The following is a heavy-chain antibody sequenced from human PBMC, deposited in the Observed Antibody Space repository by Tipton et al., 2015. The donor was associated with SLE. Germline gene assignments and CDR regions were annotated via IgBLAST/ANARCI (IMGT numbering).Heavy chain of an antibody. CDR3: ARDGVRKGWWFFDL. J-gene: IGHJ2*01. D-gene: IGHD3-16*01. V-gene: IGHV4-4*08. CDR1: GGSISRYY. CDR2: IYSSGST. Sequence: LRLSCTVSGGSISRYYWNWIRQPPGKGLEFIAFIYSSGSTNYNPSLKSRVTISVDTSKNQFSLNLTSVTAADTALYYCARDGVRKGWWFFDLWGRGTLVTVSS.